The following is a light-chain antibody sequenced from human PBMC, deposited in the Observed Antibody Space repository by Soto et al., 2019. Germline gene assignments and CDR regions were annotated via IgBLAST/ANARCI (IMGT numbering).Light chain of an antibody. CDR3: CSFAGSFSYV. V-gene: IGLV2-11*01. Sequence: QSALTQPASVSGSPGQSITISCTGTSSDVGVYNFVSWYQQHPGKAPKLIIYDVTERPAGVPDRFSGSRSGNTASLTISGLQAEDEADYSCCSFAGSFSYVFGGGTKVTVL. J-gene: IGLJ1*01. CDR2: DVT. CDR1: SSDVGVYNF.